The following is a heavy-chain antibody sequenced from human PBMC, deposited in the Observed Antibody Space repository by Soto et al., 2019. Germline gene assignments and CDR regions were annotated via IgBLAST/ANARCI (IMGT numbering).Heavy chain of an antibody. J-gene: IGHJ6*02. CDR1: DFTFIDSW. Sequence: EVQLVESGGDLVKPGGSLTLSCAASDFTFIDSWMNWVRQAPGKGLEWVGRVNTKAQGETTDYAPLVIVRFTISRDDSTYTLYLHMRSLKADDTAVYYCTTGSVEGVWGQGTTVTVSS. D-gene: IGHD2-15*01. CDR3: TTGSVEGV. CDR2: VNTKAQGETT. V-gene: IGHV3-15*07.